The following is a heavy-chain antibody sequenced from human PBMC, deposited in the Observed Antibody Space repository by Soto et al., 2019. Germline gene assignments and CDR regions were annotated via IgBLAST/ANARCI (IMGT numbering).Heavy chain of an antibody. CDR3: ARGRCSGGSCYRIFYYYGMDV. V-gene: IGHV3-13*01. J-gene: IGHJ6*02. D-gene: IGHD2-15*01. Sequence: GGSLRLSCAASGFTFSSYDMHWVRQATGKGLEWVSAIGTAGDTYYPGSVKGRFTISRENAKNSLYLQRNSLGAEDTAVYYCARGRCSGGSCYRIFYYYGMDVWGQGTTVTVSS. CDR1: GFTFSSYD. CDR2: IGTAGDT.